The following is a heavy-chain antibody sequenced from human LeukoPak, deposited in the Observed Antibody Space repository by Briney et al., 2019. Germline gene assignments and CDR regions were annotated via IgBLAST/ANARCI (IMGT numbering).Heavy chain of an antibody. Sequence: GSLRLSCAASGFTFSSYSMNWVRQAPGKGLEWVSSISSSSSYIYYADSVKGRFTISRDNAKNSLYLQMNSLRAEDTAVYYCARGSSSWYQGYWFDPWGQGTPVTVSS. V-gene: IGHV3-21*01. D-gene: IGHD6-13*01. CDR1: GFTFSSYS. J-gene: IGHJ5*02. CDR3: ARGSSSWYQGYWFDP. CDR2: ISSSSSYI.